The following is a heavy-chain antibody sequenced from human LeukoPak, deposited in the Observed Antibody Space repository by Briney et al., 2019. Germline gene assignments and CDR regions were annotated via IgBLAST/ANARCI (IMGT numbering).Heavy chain of an antibody. CDR1: GGTFSSYA. J-gene: IGHJ3*02. CDR2: IIPIFGTA. D-gene: IGHD1-26*01. CDR3: ARREGSSGAFDI. V-gene: IGHV1-69*05. Sequence: SVKVSCKASGGTFSSYAISWVRQAPGQGLEWMGGIIPIFGTANYAQKFQGRVTITTDESTSTAYMELSSLRSEDTAVYYCARREGSSGAFDIWGQGTMVTVSS.